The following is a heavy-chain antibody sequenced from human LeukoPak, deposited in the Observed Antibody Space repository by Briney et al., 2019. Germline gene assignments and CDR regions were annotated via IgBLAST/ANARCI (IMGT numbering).Heavy chain of an antibody. V-gene: IGHV4-59*08. Sequence: PSETLSLTCTVSGSSISSYYWSWIRQPPGKGLEWSGYIYYSGSTNYNPSLKSRVTISVDTSKNQFSLKLSSVTAADTAVYYCARRDYDSSGYYSSGAFDIWGQGTMVTVSS. CDR3: ARRDYDSSGYYSSGAFDI. D-gene: IGHD3-22*01. J-gene: IGHJ3*02. CDR2: IYYSGST. CDR1: GSSISSYY.